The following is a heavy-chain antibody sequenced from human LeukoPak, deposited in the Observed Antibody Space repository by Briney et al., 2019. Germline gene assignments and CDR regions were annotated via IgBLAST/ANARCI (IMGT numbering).Heavy chain of an antibody. CDR2: IIPIFGTA. J-gene: IGHJ5*02. CDR3: ARGPYSSSFPGSWFDP. Sequence: GASVKVSCKASGGTFSSYAISWVRQAPGQGLEWMGGIIPIFGTANYAQKFQGRVTITTDESTSTAYMELSSLRSEDTAVYYCARGPYSSSFPGSWFDPWGQGTLVTVSS. CDR1: GGTFSSYA. V-gene: IGHV1-69*05. D-gene: IGHD6-6*01.